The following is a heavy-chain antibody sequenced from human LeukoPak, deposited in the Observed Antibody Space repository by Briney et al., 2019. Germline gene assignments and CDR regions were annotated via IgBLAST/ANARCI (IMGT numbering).Heavy chain of an antibody. Sequence: PGGPLRLSCAASGFTFSSYGMHWVRQAPGKGLEWVSYISSSGSTIYYADSVKGRFTISRDNAKNSLYLQMNSLRAEDTAVYYCARGGPSYSGSYGYAFDIWGQGTMVTVSS. CDR1: GFTFSSYG. J-gene: IGHJ3*02. CDR3: ARGGPSYSGSYGYAFDI. V-gene: IGHV3-48*04. D-gene: IGHD1-26*01. CDR2: ISSSGSTI.